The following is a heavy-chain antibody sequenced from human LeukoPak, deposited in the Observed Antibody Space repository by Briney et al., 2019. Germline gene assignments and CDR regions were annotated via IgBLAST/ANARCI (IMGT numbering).Heavy chain of an antibody. V-gene: IGHV3-74*01. CDR1: GFTFSSRW. CDR3: HPLAYTTN. D-gene: IGHD2-2*02. Sequence: GGSLRLSCAVSGFTFSSRWMHWVRQAPGKGLEWVSVSKDDGSSTSYADSVKGRFTVSRDNAKNMLYLQMNSLRAEDTAAYYCHPLAYTTNWGQGALVTVSS. CDR2: SKDDGSST. J-gene: IGHJ4*02.